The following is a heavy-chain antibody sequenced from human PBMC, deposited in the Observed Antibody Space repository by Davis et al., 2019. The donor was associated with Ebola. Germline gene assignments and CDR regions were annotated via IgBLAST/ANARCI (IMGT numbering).Heavy chain of an antibody. CDR3: ARPRYGEYSLDY. J-gene: IGHJ4*02. D-gene: IGHD4-17*01. CDR1: GSTFSSHW. CDR2: IKQDGSEK. Sequence: PGRSLRLSCPPSGSTFSSHWMSWVRQAPGKGLERVANIKQDGSEKYYMDSVKGRFTICRDNAKNSLDLRMNSLRAEDTAVYYCARPRYGEYSLDYWGQGTLVTVSP. V-gene: IGHV3-7*03.